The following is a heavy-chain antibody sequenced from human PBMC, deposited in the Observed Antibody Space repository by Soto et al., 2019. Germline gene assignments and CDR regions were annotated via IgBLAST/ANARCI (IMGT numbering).Heavy chain of an antibody. CDR3: GRGVLWFGELFGGFDY. Sequence: PSETLSLTCTVSGGSISSGDYYWSWIRQPPGKGLEWIGYIYYSGSTYYNPSLKSRVTISVDTSKNQFSLKLSSVTAADTAVYYWGRGVLWFGELFGGFDYWCQGTLVSVLS. CDR1: GGSISSGDYY. D-gene: IGHD3-10*01. V-gene: IGHV4-30-4*01. J-gene: IGHJ4*02. CDR2: IYYSGST.